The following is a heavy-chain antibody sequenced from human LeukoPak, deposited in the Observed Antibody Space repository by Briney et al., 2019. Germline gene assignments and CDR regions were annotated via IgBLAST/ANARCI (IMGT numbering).Heavy chain of an antibody. Sequence: GGSLRLSCAASGFTFSSYGMHWVRQAPGKGLEWVAVISYDGSNKYYADSVKGRFTISRDNSKNTLYLQMNSLRAEDTAVYYCAKVTLVVAEDAFDIWGQGTMVTVSS. D-gene: IGHD2-15*01. V-gene: IGHV3-30*18. CDR1: GFTFSSYG. J-gene: IGHJ3*02. CDR3: AKVTLVVAEDAFDI. CDR2: ISYDGSNK.